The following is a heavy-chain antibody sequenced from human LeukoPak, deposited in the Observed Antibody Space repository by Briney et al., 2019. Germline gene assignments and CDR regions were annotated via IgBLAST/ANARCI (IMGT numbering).Heavy chain of an antibody. CDR2: ISSSGSTI. J-gene: IGHJ4*02. D-gene: IGHD2-8*01. CDR1: GFTFSNYY. CDR3: AALGGYCTNGVCHRGGAWFY. Sequence: PGGSLRLSCAASGFTFSNYYMSWIRQAPGKGLEWVSYISSSGSTIYYADSVKGRFTISRDNAKNSLYLQMNSLRAEDTAVYYCAALGGYCTNGVCHRGGAWFYWGQGTMVTVSS. V-gene: IGHV3-11*01.